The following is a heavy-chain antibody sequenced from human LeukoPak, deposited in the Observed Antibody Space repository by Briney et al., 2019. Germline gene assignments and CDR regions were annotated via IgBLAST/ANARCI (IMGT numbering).Heavy chain of an antibody. D-gene: IGHD3-10*01. CDR2: IYYSGST. V-gene: IGHV4-39*01. CDR1: GGSISSYY. Sequence: SETLSLTCTVSGGSISSYYWSWIRQPPGKGLEWIGSIYYSGSTYYNPSLKSRVTISVDTSKNQFSLKLSSVTAADTAVYYCAGLWFGELLYNWFDPWGQGTLVTVSS. CDR3: AGLWFGELLYNWFDP. J-gene: IGHJ5*01.